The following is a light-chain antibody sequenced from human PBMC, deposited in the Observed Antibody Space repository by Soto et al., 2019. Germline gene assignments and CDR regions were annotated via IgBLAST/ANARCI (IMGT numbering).Light chain of an antibody. J-gene: IGLJ2*01. CDR1: SSDVGGYNY. CDR3: TSYSGSGNNLL. V-gene: IGLV2-8*01. CDR2: EVS. Sequence: QSALTQPPSASGSPGQSVTISCTGTSSDVGGYNYVSWYQQHPGKVPKLLIYEVSKRPSGVPDRFSGSKSGNTASLTVSGLQAEDEADFYCTSYSGSGNNLLFGGGTKLTVL.